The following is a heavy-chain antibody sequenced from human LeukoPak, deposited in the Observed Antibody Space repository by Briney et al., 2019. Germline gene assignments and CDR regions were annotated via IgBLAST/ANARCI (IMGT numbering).Heavy chain of an antibody. J-gene: IGHJ2*01. CDR3: ARRSRYCTSTCCRPDWYFDL. Sequence: GETLKISCEGSEFSFTSYWIGWVRQMPGKGLEWMGINHPGDSDTRYSPSFQGQVTMSADKSINTAYLQWSSLKASDTAMYYCARRSRYCTSTCCRPDWYFDLWGRGTLVTVSS. CDR1: EFSFTSYW. V-gene: IGHV5-51*01. CDR2: NHPGDSDT. D-gene: IGHD2-2*01.